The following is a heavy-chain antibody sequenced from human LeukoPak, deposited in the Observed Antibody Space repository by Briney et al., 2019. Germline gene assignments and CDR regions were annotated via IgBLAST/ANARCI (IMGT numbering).Heavy chain of an antibody. D-gene: IGHD5-24*01. Sequence: SETLSLTCTVSGGSISSGSYYWSWIRQPAGKGMEWIGRIYTSGSTNYNPSLKSRVTISVDTSKNQFSLKLSSVTAADTAVYYCAGVDLQNDDAFDIWGQGTMLTVSS. CDR1: GGSISSGSYY. CDR3: AGVDLQNDDAFDI. J-gene: IGHJ3*02. CDR2: IYTSGST. V-gene: IGHV4-61*02.